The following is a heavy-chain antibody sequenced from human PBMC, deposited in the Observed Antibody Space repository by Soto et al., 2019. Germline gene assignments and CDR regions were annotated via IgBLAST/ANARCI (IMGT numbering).Heavy chain of an antibody. J-gene: IGHJ3*01. CDR3: ARHITVEGGGFDL. V-gene: IGHV3-53*01. CDR2: IYSSGQT. CDR1: GFSVSTNY. Sequence: VQLVESGGGLIQAGGSRRLSCRVSGFSVSTNYMAWVRQVPGKGLEWASVIYSSGQTYYPDSVQGRFTISRDNARNTVYLEMNGLTVEDTAMYYCARHITVEGGGFDLWGQGTMVTVSS. D-gene: IGHD1-20*01.